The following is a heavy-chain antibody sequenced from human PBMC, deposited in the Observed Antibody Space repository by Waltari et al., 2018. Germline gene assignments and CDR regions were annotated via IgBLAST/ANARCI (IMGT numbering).Heavy chain of an antibody. J-gene: IGHJ6*03. Sequence: VQLVQSGAEVRTPGSAAKVSCKASGGPFGGYGISWVRLVPGQRLAWLDVIIPSFGIPYYAKKFHDRLTITADASTRTAIMALSSLTSEDTAIYFCATHKLGISQHYYHMGAWGKGTTVTISS. CDR1: GGPFGGYG. CDR3: ATHKLGISQHYYHMGA. D-gene: IGHD7-27*01. CDR2: IIPSFGIP. V-gene: IGHV1-69*12.